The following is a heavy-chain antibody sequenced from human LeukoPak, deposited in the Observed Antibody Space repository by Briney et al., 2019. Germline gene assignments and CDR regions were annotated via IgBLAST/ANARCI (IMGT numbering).Heavy chain of an antibody. D-gene: IGHD6-25*01. CDR1: AFTFRGSA. CDR3: SSEGARLA. V-gene: IGHV3-73*01. Sequence: GGSLKLSCAASAFTFRGSAIHWVRQASGKGLEWVGRIRSKATSYATAYAASVNDRFTISRDDSKNTAYLQMNSLKTEDTAVYYCSSEGARLAWGQGTLVTVSS. J-gene: IGHJ4*02. CDR2: IRSKATSYAT.